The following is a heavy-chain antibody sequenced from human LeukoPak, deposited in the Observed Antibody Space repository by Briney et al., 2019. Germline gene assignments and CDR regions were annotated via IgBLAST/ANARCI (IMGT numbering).Heavy chain of an antibody. CDR1: GFTFSSYS. CDR3: ARGTAAAGTDY. Sequence: GGSLRLSCAASGFTFSSYSMNWVRQAPGKGLEWVSSISSSSSYIYYADSVKGRFTNSRDNAKNSLYLQMNSLRAEDTAVYHCARGTAAAGTDYWGQGTLVTVSS. V-gene: IGHV3-21*01. J-gene: IGHJ4*02. D-gene: IGHD6-13*01. CDR2: ISSSSSYI.